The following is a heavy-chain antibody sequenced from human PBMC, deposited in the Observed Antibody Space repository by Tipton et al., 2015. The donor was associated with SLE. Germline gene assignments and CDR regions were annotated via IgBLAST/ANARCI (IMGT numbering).Heavy chain of an antibody. CDR2: ISYDGTNK. V-gene: IGHV3-30*04. Sequence: SLRLSCAASGFTFSSYAMHWVRQAPGKGLEWVAVISYDGTNKYYADSVKGRFTISRDNSKNTLYLQMNSLRAEDTAVYYCARDHSGNYFDYWGQGTLVTVSS. D-gene: IGHD1-26*01. CDR1: GFTFSSYA. CDR3: ARDHSGNYFDY. J-gene: IGHJ4*02.